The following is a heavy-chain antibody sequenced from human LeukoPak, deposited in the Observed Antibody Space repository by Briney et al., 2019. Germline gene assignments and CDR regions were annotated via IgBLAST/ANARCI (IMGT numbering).Heavy chain of an antibody. V-gene: IGHV3-30*18. J-gene: IGHJ4*02. CDR2: ISYDGSNK. Sequence: GGSLRLSCAASGFTFSSYGMHWVRQAPGKGLEWVAVISYDGSNKYYADSVKGRFTISRDNSKNTLYLQMNSLRAEDTAVYYCAKDWGYYYGSGSYFDYWGQGTLVTVSS. D-gene: IGHD3-10*01. CDR3: AKDWGYYYGSGSYFDY. CDR1: GFTFSSYG.